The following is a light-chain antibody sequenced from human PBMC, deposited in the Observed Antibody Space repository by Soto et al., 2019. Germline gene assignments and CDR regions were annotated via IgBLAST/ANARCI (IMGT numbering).Light chain of an antibody. CDR1: RSDIGAYNF. J-gene: IGLJ2*01. V-gene: IGLV2-14*03. CDR2: DVN. Sequence: QSVLTQPASVSGSPGQSINISCTGTRSDIGAYNFVSWYQQHPGEVPKLILYDVNVRPSGVSNRFSGSKSGNTASLTISGLQAEDEADYYCTSWTTSTTMIFGGGTKPPS. CDR3: TSWTTSTTMI.